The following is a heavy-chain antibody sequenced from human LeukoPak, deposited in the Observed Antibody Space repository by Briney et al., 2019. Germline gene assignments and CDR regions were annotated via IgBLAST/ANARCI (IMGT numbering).Heavy chain of an antibody. CDR2: IYHSGST. Sequence: SGPTLVKPTQTLTLTCTFSGFSLSTSGMCVSWIRQPPGKGLEWIGSIYHSGSTYYNPSLKSRVTISVDTSKNQFSLKLSSVTAADTAVYYCARASRDGYNARPITHRYWGQGTLVTVSS. CDR3: ARASRDGYNARPITHRY. V-gene: IGHV4-38-2*02. CDR1: GFSLSTSGM. J-gene: IGHJ4*02. D-gene: IGHD5-24*01.